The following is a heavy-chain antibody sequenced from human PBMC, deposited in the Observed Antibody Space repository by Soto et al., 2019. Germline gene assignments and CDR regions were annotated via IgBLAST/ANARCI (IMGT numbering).Heavy chain of an antibody. CDR3: AREYYDGGGCPIDY. V-gene: IGHV3-48*02. CDR1: GFTFSSYN. Sequence: GGSLRLSCAASGFTFSSYNMNWVRQAPGKGLEWVSYISRSSSAIHYADSVKGRFTISRDNAKNSLYLQMNSLRDEDTAVYYCAREYYDGGGCPIDYWGPGTLVTVSS. J-gene: IGHJ4*02. CDR2: ISRSSSAI. D-gene: IGHD3-22*01.